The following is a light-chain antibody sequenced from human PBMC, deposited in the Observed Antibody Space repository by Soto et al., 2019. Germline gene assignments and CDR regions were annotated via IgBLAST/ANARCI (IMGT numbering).Light chain of an antibody. Sequence: EIEMTQSPATLSVSPGERATLSCRASQSVSSNLAWYQQKPGQAPRPLIYGASTRATGIPARFRGSGSGTEFTLTISRLPSEDLAVYYCQQYNNWHPWTFGQGTKVQIK. CDR3: QQYNNWHPWT. CDR2: GAS. J-gene: IGKJ1*01. V-gene: IGKV3-15*01. CDR1: QSVSSN.